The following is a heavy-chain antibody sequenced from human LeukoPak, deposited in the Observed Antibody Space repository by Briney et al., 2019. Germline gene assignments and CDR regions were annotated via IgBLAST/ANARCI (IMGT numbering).Heavy chain of an antibody. CDR3: AKDAVTTGPGLYYFDY. CDR1: GFTFSSYW. J-gene: IGHJ4*02. D-gene: IGHD4-11*01. V-gene: IGHV3-23*01. CDR2: ISGSGGST. Sequence: GGSLRLSCAASGFTFSSYWMSWVRQAPGKGLEWVSAISGSGGSTYYADSVKGRFTISRDNSKNTLYLQMNSLRAEDTAVYYCAKDAVTTGPGLYYFDYWGQGTLVTVSS.